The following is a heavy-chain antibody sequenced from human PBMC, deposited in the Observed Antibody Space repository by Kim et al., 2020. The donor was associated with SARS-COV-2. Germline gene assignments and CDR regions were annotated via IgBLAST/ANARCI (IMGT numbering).Heavy chain of an antibody. CDR2: INHSGST. Sequence: SETLSLTCAVYGGSFSGYYWSWIRQPPGKGLEWIGEINHSGSTNYNPSLKSRVTISVDTAKNQFSLKLSSVTAADTAVHYCARGLAAVSYWYFDLWGCGT. J-gene: IGHJ2*01. V-gene: IGHV4-34*01. CDR1: GGSFSGYY. D-gene: IGHD6-13*01. CDR3: ARGLAAVSYWYFDL.